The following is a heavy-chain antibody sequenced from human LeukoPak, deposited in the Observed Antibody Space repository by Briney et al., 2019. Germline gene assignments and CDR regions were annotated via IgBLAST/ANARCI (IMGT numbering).Heavy chain of an antibody. V-gene: IGHV4-59*01. CDR3: ARDEEATGTSEFGS. CDR1: GGSSSYDY. D-gene: IGHD1-7*01. Sequence: SETLSLTCSVSGGSSSYDYWNWLRQPPGKGLEWIGEASYNGKTNYNPSLKGRVTISLDTSKNQFSLRLSSVTAADTAVYYCARDEEATGTSEFGSWGQGTLVTVSS. CDR2: ASYNGKT. J-gene: IGHJ4*02.